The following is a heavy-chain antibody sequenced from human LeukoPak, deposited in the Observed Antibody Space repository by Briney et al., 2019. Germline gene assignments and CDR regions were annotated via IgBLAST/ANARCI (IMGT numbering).Heavy chain of an antibody. CDR2: IYYSGGT. Sequence: SETLSLTCTVSGGSISSSSYYWGWIRQPPGKGLECLGSIYYSGGTYYNPSLKSRITIYVDTSKNQFSLKLSAVTAADTAVYYCARLATDWGQGTLVTVSS. D-gene: IGHD4-17*01. J-gene: IGHJ4*02. V-gene: IGHV4-39*01. CDR1: GGSISSSSYY. CDR3: ARLATD.